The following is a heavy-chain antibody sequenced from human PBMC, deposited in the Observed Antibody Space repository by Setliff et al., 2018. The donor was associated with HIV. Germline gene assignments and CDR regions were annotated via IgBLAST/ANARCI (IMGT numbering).Heavy chain of an antibody. V-gene: IGHV4-59*12. CDR3: ARSIYGSRSYPLDS. D-gene: IGHD3-10*01. Sequence: PSETLSLTCTVSGGSITGYYWSWIRQPPGKGLEWIGWIYYSGNTRYNPSLKSRVTISLDTSKNRFSLRLTSVTAADAAVYYCARSIYGSRSYPLDSWGQGTRVTVSS. J-gene: IGHJ5*01. CDR2: IYYSGNT. CDR1: GGSITGYY.